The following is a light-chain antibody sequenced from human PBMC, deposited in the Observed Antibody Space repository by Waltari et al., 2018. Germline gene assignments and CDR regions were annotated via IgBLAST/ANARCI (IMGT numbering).Light chain of an antibody. Sequence: DVVMTQTPLSLSVTPGQPASLSCKSGRCLLRSDGTTALVWYLQKAGQSPQLLIYDVSRRFSGVPERFSGSGSGTDFTLQSSRVEAEDAGVSYCMQVIHSITFGQGTMLEIK. J-gene: IGKJ2*01. V-gene: IGKV2-29*02. CDR2: DVS. CDR1: RCLLRSDGTTA. CDR3: MQVIHSIT.